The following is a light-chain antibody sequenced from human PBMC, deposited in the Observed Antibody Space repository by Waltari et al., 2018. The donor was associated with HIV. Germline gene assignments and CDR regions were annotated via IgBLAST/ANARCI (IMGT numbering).Light chain of an antibody. CDR2: DIT. V-gene: IGLV2-14*03. Sequence: QSALTQPASVSGSPDQSLTISCTGTYDDVGGYNYVSWYQHHPGKAPKVIIYDITKLPSGISDRFSGSKSGNTASLTISGLQAEDEADYYCNSYTSSNTFVFGTGTKVTVL. CDR3: NSYTSSNTFV. CDR1: YDDVGGYNY. J-gene: IGLJ1*01.